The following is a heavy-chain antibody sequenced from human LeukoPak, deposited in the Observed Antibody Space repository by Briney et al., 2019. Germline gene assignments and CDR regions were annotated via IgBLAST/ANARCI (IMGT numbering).Heavy chain of an antibody. CDR3: AGGFSYSSRLGY. D-gene: IGHD6-13*01. CDR1: GGSFSGYY. V-gene: IGHV4-34*01. Sequence: SETLSLTCAVYGGSFSGYYWSWIRQPPGKGLEWIGEINHSGSTNYNPSLKSRVTISVDTSKNQFSLKLSSVTAADTAVYYCAGGFSYSSRLGYWGQGTLVTVSS. J-gene: IGHJ4*02. CDR2: INHSGST.